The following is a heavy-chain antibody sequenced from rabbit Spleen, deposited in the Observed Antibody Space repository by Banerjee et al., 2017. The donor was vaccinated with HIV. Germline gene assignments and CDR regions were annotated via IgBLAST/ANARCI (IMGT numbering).Heavy chain of an antibody. Sequence: QEQLEESGGGLVKPEGSLTLTCKASGFDFSSNAMCWFRQAPGKGPEWIACIYNGDGSTDYASWVNGRFTISKTSSTTVTLQMTSLTAADTATYFCARDSGSSFSSYGMDLWGPGTLVTVS. CDR2: IYNGDGST. V-gene: IGHV1S47*01. CDR3: ARDSGSSFSSYGMDL. J-gene: IGHJ6*01. D-gene: IGHD8-1*01. CDR1: GFDFSSNA.